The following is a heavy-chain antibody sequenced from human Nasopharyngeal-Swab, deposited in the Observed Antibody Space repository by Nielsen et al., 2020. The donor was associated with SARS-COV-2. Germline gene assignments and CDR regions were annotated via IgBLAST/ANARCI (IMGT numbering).Heavy chain of an antibody. J-gene: IGHJ4*02. Sequence: GGSLRLSCAASGFTFSSDGMHWVRQAPGKGMEWVAVISYDGSNKYYSDSVKGRFTISRDNSKNTLYLQMNSLGAEDTAVYYCAKSGIAAAGIFDYWGQGTLVTVSS. CDR1: GFTFSSDG. CDR2: ISYDGSNK. D-gene: IGHD6-13*01. V-gene: IGHV3-30*18. CDR3: AKSGIAAAGIFDY.